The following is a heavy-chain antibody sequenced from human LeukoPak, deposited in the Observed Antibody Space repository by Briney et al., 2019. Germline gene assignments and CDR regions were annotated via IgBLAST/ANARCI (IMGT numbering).Heavy chain of an antibody. CDR2: ISGRGGST. CDR1: GFTFSSYA. D-gene: IGHD2-15*01. J-gene: IGHJ6*03. Sequence: GGSLRLSCAASGFTFSSYAMSWVRQAPGKGLEWVSAISGRGGSTYYADSVKGRFTISRDNSKNTLYLQMNSLRAEDTAVYYCARAYLVAYYYYYYMDVWGKGTTVTVSS. V-gene: IGHV3-23*01. CDR3: ARAYLVAYYYYYYMDV.